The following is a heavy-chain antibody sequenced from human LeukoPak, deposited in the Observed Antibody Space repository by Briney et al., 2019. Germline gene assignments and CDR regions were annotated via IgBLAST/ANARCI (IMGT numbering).Heavy chain of an antibody. CDR3: ARAIAVAGLFYYFDY. D-gene: IGHD6-19*01. CDR2: INHSGST. Sequence: SETLSLTCAVYGGSFSGYYWSWIRQPPGKGLEWIGEINHSGSTNYNPSLKSRVTISVDTSKNQFSLKLSSVTAADTAVYYCARAIAVAGLFYYFDYWGQGTLVTVSS. V-gene: IGHV4-34*01. J-gene: IGHJ4*02. CDR1: GGSFSGYY.